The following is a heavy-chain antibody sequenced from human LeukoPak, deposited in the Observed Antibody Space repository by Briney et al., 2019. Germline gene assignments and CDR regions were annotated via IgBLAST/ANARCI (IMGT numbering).Heavy chain of an antibody. V-gene: IGHV3-23*01. J-gene: IGHJ4*02. CDR3: ATSRFYLES. CDR1: GFTFSSYA. Sequence: PGGSLRLSCAASGFTFSSYAMSWVRQAPGKGLEWVSAISGSGGSTYYADSVKGRFTISRDNAKNSLYLQMNSLRAEDTAVYYCATSRFYLESWGQGTLVTVSS. CDR2: ISGSGGST.